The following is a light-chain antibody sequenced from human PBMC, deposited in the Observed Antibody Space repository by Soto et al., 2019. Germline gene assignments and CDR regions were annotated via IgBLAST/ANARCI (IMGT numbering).Light chain of an antibody. CDR2: AAS. CDR3: QQYDKRPPWT. Sequence: DIQMTQSPSSLSASVGDRVSITCRASHDISNYLAWYQQKPGKVPKLLIYAASILLSGVPSRFSASGAGTDFTLTISSLQPEDVATYYCQQYDKRPPWTLGQGTKVDIK. J-gene: IGKJ1*01. V-gene: IGKV1-27*01. CDR1: HDISNY.